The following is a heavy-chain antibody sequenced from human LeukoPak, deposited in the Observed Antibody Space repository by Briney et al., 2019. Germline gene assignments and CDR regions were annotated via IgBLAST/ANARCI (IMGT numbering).Heavy chain of an antibody. CDR3: ARGVHPYYDSSGYYFDAFDI. CDR1: GYTFTNYG. J-gene: IGHJ3*02. V-gene: IGHV1-18*01. D-gene: IGHD3-22*01. Sequence: ASVKVSCKTSGYTFTNYGINWVRQAPGQGLEWMGWISAYNGNTNYAQNLQGRVTMTTDTSTSTAYMELRSLRSDDTAVYYCARGVHPYYDSSGYYFDAFDIWGQGTMVTVSS. CDR2: ISAYNGNT.